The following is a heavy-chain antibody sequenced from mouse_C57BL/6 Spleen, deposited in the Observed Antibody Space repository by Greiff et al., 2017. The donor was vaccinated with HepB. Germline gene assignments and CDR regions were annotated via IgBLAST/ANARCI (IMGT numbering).Heavy chain of an antibody. J-gene: IGHJ1*03. CDR2: ISSGGSYT. CDR3: ARQGTTGGDFDV. V-gene: IGHV5-6*01. Sequence: EVKLVESGGDLVKPGGSLKLSCAASGFTFSSYGMSWVRQTPDKRLEWVATISSGGSYTYYPDSVKGRFTISRDNAKNTLYLQMSSLKSEDTAMYYCARQGTTGGDFDVWGTGTTVTVSS. CDR1: GFTFSSYG. D-gene: IGHD1-1*01.